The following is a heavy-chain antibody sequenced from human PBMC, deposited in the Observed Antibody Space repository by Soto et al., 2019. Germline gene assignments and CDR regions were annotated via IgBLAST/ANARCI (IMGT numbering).Heavy chain of an antibody. Sequence: QVQLVQSGAEVKTPGSSVKVSCKASGGTFSRYAISCVRQAPGQGLAWMGGVIPIFGTANYAQKFQGRVTITADESTSTAYMELSSLRSEDTAVYYCASTPRLRFLEWLFDYWGQGTLVTVSS. V-gene: IGHV1-69*01. CDR1: GGTFSRYA. CDR2: VIPIFGTA. J-gene: IGHJ4*02. D-gene: IGHD3-3*01. CDR3: ASTPRLRFLEWLFDY.